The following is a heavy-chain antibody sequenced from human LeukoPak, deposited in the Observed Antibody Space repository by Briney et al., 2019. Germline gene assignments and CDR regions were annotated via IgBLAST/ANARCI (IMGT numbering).Heavy chain of an antibody. Sequence: SETLCLTCAVYGGSFSGYYWSWIRQPPGKGLEWIGEINHSGSTYYNPSLKSRVTISVDTSKNQFSLKLSSVTAADTAVYYRARGGRIVAEGSYYYYMDVWGKGTTVTVSS. CDR2: INHSGST. J-gene: IGHJ6*03. D-gene: IGHD2-15*01. CDR1: GGSFSGYY. V-gene: IGHV4-34*01. CDR3: ARGGRIVAEGSYYYYMDV.